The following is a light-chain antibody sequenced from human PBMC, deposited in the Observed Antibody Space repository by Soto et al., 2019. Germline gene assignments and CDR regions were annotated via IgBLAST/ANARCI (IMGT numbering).Light chain of an antibody. V-gene: IGLV2-23*01. CDR1: SSDVGSYNL. J-gene: IGLJ1*01. Sequence: ALTQPASVSGSPGQSITISCTGTSSDVGSYNLVSWHQQHPGKAPKLMIYEGSKRPSGVSNRFSGSKSGNTASLTISGLQAEDEADYYCCSYAGSSSYVFGTGTKVTV. CDR2: EGS. CDR3: CSYAGSSSYV.